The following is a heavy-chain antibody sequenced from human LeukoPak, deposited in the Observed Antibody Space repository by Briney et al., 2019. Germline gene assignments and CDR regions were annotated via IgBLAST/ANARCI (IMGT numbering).Heavy chain of an antibody. Sequence: SSETLSLTCAVYGGSFSGYYWSWVRQPPGKGLEWIGEINHSGSTNYNPSLKSRVTISVGTSKNQFSLKLSSVTAADTAVYYCARQGYCSSTSCHTWWFDPWGQGTLVTVSS. D-gene: IGHD2-2*01. CDR1: GGSFSGYY. CDR3: ARQGYCSSTSCHTWWFDP. J-gene: IGHJ5*02. CDR2: INHSGST. V-gene: IGHV4-34*01.